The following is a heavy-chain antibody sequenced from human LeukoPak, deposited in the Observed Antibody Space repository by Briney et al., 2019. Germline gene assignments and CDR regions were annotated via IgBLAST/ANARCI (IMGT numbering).Heavy chain of an antibody. CDR1: GGSFSDYY. CDR3: ARRLQPASQYMDV. Sequence: SKTLSLTCAVYGGSFSDYYWSWIRQPPGKGLEWIGEINHSGRTNYNPSLKSRVTISVDTSKNQFSLKLSSVTAADTAVYYCARRLQPASQYMDVWGKGTTVTVSS. D-gene: IGHD1-1*01. J-gene: IGHJ6*03. CDR2: INHSGRT. V-gene: IGHV4-34*01.